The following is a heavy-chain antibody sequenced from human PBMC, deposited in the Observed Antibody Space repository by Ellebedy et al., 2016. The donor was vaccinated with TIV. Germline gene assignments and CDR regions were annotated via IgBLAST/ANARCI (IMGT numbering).Heavy chain of an antibody. CDR3: AKGLRTGTYYSIGDNWFDP. J-gene: IGHJ5*02. CDR2: ISGSGGRT. D-gene: IGHD3-10*01. Sequence: GGSLRLSCAASGFSFRSYWMSWVRQAPGKGLQWVSFISGSGGRTYFADSVTVRFTVSRGNSKNTLYLQMTSLRADDTALYYCAKGLRTGTYYSIGDNWFDPWGQGTLVTVSS. V-gene: IGHV3-23*01. CDR1: GFSFRSYW.